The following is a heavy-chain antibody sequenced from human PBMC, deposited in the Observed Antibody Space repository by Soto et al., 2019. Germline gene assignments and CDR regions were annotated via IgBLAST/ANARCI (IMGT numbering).Heavy chain of an antibody. Sequence: QVQLQQWGAGLLKPSETLSLTCAVYGGSFSGYYWSWIRQPPGKGLEWIGEINHSGSTNYNPSLKSRVTISVDTSKNQFSLKLGSVTAADTAVYYCARALAPRRLAYLDYWGQGTLVTVSS. J-gene: IGHJ4*02. CDR1: GGSFSGYY. CDR2: INHSGST. CDR3: ARALAPRRLAYLDY. V-gene: IGHV4-34*01. D-gene: IGHD6-19*01.